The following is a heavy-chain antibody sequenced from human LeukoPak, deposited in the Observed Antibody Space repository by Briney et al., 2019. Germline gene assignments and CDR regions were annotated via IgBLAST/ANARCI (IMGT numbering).Heavy chain of an antibody. CDR3: AREGATWYYYGMDV. CDR2: INHSGST. CDR1: GGSFSGYY. Sequence: KPSETLSHTCAVYGGSFSGYYWSWIRQPPGKGLEWIREINHSGSTNYNPSLKSRVTISVDTSKNQFSLKLSSVTAADTAVYYCAREGATWYYYGMDVWGQGTTVTVSS. J-gene: IGHJ6*02. D-gene: IGHD1-26*01. V-gene: IGHV4-34*01.